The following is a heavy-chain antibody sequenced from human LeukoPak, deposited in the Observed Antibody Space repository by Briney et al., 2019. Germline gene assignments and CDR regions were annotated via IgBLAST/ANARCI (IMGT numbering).Heavy chain of an antibody. Sequence: GSLRLSCAGSGFTIGSYWMSWVRQAQGKGLEWVANIRQDGSEKYYVDSVKGRLTISRDNAKNSLYLQMNSLRAEDTGIYYCARAGYYGDDAFDLWGQGTMVTVSS. D-gene: IGHD2/OR15-2a*01. J-gene: IGHJ3*01. CDR2: IRQDGSEK. CDR3: ARAGYYGDDAFDL. V-gene: IGHV3-7*01. CDR1: GFTIGSYW.